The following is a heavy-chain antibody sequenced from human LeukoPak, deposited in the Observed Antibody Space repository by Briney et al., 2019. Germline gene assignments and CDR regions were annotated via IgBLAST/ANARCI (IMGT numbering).Heavy chain of an antibody. J-gene: IGHJ3*02. CDR3: ARDCPELPCSGAFDI. CDR2: INPSGGST. D-gene: IGHD1-26*01. Sequence: GASVKVSCKASGYTFTGYYMHWVRRAPGQGLEWMGIINPSGGSTSYAQKFQGRVTITADESTSTAYMELSSLRSEDTAVYYCARDCPELPCSGAFDIWGQGTMVTVSS. V-gene: IGHV1-46*01. CDR1: GYTFTGYY.